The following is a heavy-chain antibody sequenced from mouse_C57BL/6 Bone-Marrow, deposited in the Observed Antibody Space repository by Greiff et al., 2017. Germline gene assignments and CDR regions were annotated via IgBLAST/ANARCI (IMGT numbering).Heavy chain of an antibody. CDR1: GFNIKDYY. D-gene: IGHD2-2*01. J-gene: IGHJ2*01. CDR3: TSMVTTAY. CDR2: IDPEDGDT. Sequence: EVHLVESGAELVRPGASVKLSCTASGFNIKDYYMHWVKQRPEQGLEWIGRIDPEDGDTEYAPKFPGKATMTADPSANTAYLQLSSLTSEDTAVYYCTSMVTTAYWGQGTTLTVSS. V-gene: IGHV14-1*01.